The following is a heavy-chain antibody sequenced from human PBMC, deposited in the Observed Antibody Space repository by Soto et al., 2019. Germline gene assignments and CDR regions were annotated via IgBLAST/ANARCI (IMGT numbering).Heavy chain of an antibody. CDR3: ARVVGYYYDSSRDAFDI. Sequence: GASVKVSCKASGYTFTSYGISWVRQAPGQGLEWMGWISAYNGNTNYAQKLQGRVTMTTDTSTSTAYMELRSLRSDDTAVYYCARVVGYYYDSSRDAFDIWGQRTMVTVSS. CDR1: GYTFTSYG. J-gene: IGHJ3*02. CDR2: ISAYNGNT. D-gene: IGHD3-22*01. V-gene: IGHV1-18*04.